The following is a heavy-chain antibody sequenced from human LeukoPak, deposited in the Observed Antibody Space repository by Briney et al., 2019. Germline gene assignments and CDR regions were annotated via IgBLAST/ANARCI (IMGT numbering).Heavy chain of an antibody. CDR1: GFTFNDYY. J-gene: IGHJ4*02. CDR2: INSDGSST. CDR3: ASSPDY. Sequence: PGGSLRLSCAASGFTFNDYYMSWIRQAPGKGLVWVSRINSDGSSTRYADSVKGRFTISRDNAKNTLYLQMNSLRAEDTAVYYCASSPDYWGQGTLVTVSS. V-gene: IGHV3-74*01.